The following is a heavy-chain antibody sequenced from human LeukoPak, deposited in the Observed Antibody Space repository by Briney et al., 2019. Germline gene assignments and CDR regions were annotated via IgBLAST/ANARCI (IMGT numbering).Heavy chain of an antibody. CDR1: GFTLSSHA. CDR2: IHSGGGT. V-gene: IGHV3-23*01. Sequence: GGSLRLSCAASGFTLSSHAMSWVRQAPGKGLEWVSAIHSGGGTYYADSVRGRFTISRHNSQSTLYLQMNGLKAEDTAVYYCARARQFGSGWTAYFDHWGQGTLVTVSS. D-gene: IGHD6-19*01. CDR3: ARARQFGSGWTAYFDH. J-gene: IGHJ4*02.